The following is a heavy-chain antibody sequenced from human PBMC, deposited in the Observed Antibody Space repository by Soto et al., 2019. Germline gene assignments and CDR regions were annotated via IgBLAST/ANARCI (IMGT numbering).Heavy chain of an antibody. CDR2: IWYDGSDK. D-gene: IGHD5-18*01. J-gene: IGHJ4*02. CDR3: ALSWYSYYFDL. CDR1: GXTISSYG. V-gene: IGHV3-33*08. Sequence: QPXGSLRLSCAASGXTISSYGMHWVRQAPGKGLEWVAVIWYDGSDKYYADSVKGRFTISRDNSKDTLYPQMNSLRAEDTAVYYCALSWYSYYFDLWGQGTLCTVSS.